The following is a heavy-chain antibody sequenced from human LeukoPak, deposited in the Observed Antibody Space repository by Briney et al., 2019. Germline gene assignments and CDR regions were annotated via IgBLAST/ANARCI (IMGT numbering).Heavy chain of an antibody. D-gene: IGHD3-9*01. CDR3: ARGPSRYFDWFSAFDI. Sequence: GASVKVSCKASGYTFTSYAMHWVRQAPGQRLEWMGWINAGNGNTKYSQEFQGRVTITRDTSASTAYMELSSLRSEDMAVYYCARGPSRYFDWFSAFDIWGQGTMVTVSS. J-gene: IGHJ3*02. CDR2: INAGNGNT. CDR1: GYTFTSYA. V-gene: IGHV1-3*03.